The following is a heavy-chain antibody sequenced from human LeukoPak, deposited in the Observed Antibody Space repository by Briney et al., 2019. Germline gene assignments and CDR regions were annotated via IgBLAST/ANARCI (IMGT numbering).Heavy chain of an antibody. J-gene: IGHJ4*02. CDR3: ATLADRYDILTGDYYFDY. D-gene: IGHD3-9*01. CDR2: FDPEDGET. CDR1: GYTLTELS. V-gene: IGHV1-24*01. Sequence: ASVKVSCKVSGYTLTELSMHWVRQAPGKGLEWMGGFDPEDGETIYAQKFQGRVTMTEDTSTDTAYMELSSLRSEDTAVYYCATLADRYDILTGDYYFDYWGQGTLVTVSS.